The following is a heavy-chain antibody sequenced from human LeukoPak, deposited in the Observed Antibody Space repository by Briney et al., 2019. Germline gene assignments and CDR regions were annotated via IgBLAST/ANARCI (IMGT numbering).Heavy chain of an antibody. D-gene: IGHD3-10*01. J-gene: IGHJ4*02. CDR1: GFTFSDYY. CDR3: AKDPANSVGGFDC. V-gene: IGHV3-11*01. CDR2: ISSGGETI. Sequence: GGSLRLSCAASGFTFSDYYMSWIRQAPGKGLEWLSFISSGGETIYYADSVWGRLTISRDNAKNSLYLQLNSLRAEDTAVYYCAKDPANSVGGFDCWGPGTLVTVSS.